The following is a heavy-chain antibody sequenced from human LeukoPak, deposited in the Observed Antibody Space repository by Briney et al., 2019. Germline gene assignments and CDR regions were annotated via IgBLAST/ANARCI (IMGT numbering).Heavy chain of an antibody. D-gene: IGHD6-25*01. CDR3: ARVGVTAATADY. J-gene: IGHJ4*02. Sequence: HPGGSLRPSCAASGFTFDDYAMHWVRQAPGKGLEWVSGISWNSGTIGYADSVKGRFTISRDNAKNSLYLQMSSLRPEDTALYFCARVGVTAATADYWGQGTLVTVSS. CDR1: GFTFDDYA. CDR2: ISWNSGTI. V-gene: IGHV3-9*01.